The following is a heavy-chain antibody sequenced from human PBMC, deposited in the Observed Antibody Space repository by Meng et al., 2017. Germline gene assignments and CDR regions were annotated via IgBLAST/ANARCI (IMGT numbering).Heavy chain of an antibody. CDR3: ARDQEIVGATLADY. CDR1: GFTFSSYA. V-gene: IGHV3-30*04. D-gene: IGHD1-26*01. Sequence: GESLKISCAASGFTFSSYAMHWVRQAPGKGLEWMAVISYDGSNKYYADSVKGRFTISRDNSKNTLYLQMNSLRAEDTAVYYCARDQEIVGATLADYWGQGTLVTVSS. CDR2: ISYDGSNK. J-gene: IGHJ4*02.